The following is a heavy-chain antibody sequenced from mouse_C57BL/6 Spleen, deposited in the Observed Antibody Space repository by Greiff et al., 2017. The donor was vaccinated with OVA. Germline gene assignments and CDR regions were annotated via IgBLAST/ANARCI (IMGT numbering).Heavy chain of an antibody. CDR1: GFTFSDYY. Sequence: EVKLVESEGGLVQPGSSMKLSCTASGFTFSDYYMAWVRQVPEKGLEWVANINYDGSSTYYLDSLKSRFIISRDNAKNILYLQMSSLKSEDTATYYCARDPGFYGDYAMDYWGQGTSVTVSS. CDR3: ARDPGFYGDYAMDY. J-gene: IGHJ4*01. CDR2: INYDGSST. V-gene: IGHV5-16*01. D-gene: IGHD1-1*01.